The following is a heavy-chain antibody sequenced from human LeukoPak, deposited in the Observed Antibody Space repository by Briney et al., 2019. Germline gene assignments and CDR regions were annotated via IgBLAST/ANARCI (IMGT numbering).Heavy chain of an antibody. J-gene: IGHJ6*02. D-gene: IGHD5-12*01. CDR2: ISYDGSNK. Sequence: PGRSLRLSCAASGFTFSSYGMHWVRQAPGKGLEWVAVISYDGSNKYYADSVKGRFTISRDNSKNTLYLQMNSLRAEDTAVYYCAKTYDSDYYYYGMDAWGQGTTVTVSS. CDR1: GFTFSSYG. CDR3: AKTYDSDYYYYGMDA. V-gene: IGHV3-30*18.